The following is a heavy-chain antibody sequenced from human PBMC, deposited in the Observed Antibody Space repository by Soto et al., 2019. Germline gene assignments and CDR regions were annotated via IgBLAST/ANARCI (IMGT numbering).Heavy chain of an antibody. D-gene: IGHD3-16*02. CDR1: GGSISIGGYY. Sequence: PSEILSLTCTFSGGSISIGGYYWSWIRQHPGKGLEWSGYIYYSGSTYYNPSLKSRVTISVDTSKNQFSLKLSSVTAADTAVYYCARVSVWGRYRYTDPSYYYGMDVWGQGTTVTVSS. CDR3: ARVSVWGRYRYTDPSYYYGMDV. CDR2: IYYSGST. V-gene: IGHV4-31*03. J-gene: IGHJ6*01.